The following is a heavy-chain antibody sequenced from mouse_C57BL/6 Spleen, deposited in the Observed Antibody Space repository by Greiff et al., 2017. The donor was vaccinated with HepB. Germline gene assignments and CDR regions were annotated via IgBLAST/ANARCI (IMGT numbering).Heavy chain of an antibody. CDR1: GYTFTSYW. V-gene: IGHV1-72*01. J-gene: IGHJ4*01. CDR2: IDPNSGGT. D-gene: IGHD2-5*01. CDR3: ARGDSNYVYAMDY. Sequence: QVQLQQPGAELVKPGASVKLSCKASGYTFTSYWLHWVKQRPGRGLEWIGRIDPNSGGTKYNEKFKGTATLTVDKPSSTAYMQLSSLTSEDYAVYYCARGDSNYVYAMDYLGQGTSVTVSA.